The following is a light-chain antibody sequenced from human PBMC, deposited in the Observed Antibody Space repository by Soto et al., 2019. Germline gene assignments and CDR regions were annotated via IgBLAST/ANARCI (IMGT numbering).Light chain of an antibody. J-gene: IGKJ1*01. Sequence: EIVLTQSPGTLSLPPGERATLSCRASQSVSSSYLAWYXQXPXQXPRXXXXXXXXRAXGIQDRFSGSGSRPDFTIPISRLEPEDFAVYYCQQYGRSLPWTLGQGTKVDMK. V-gene: IGKV3-20*01. CDR3: QQYGRSLPWT. CDR1: QSVSSSY. CDR2: XXX.